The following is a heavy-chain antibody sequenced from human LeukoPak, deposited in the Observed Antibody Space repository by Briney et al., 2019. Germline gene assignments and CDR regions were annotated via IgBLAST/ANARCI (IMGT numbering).Heavy chain of an antibody. V-gene: IGHV4-38-2*02. CDR3: ARDYRLMGGFDY. Sequence: SETLSLTCTVSGYSISSGYYWGWIRQPPGKGLEWIGSIYHSGSTYYNPSLKSRVTISVDTSKNQFSLKLSSVTAADTAVYYCARDYRLMGGFDYWGQGTLVTVSS. CDR1: GYSISSGYY. J-gene: IGHJ4*02. D-gene: IGHD3-16*01. CDR2: IYHSGST.